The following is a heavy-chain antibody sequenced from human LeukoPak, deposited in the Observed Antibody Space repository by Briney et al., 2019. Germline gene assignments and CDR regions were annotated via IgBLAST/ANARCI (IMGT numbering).Heavy chain of an antibody. CDR3: AKGVRDKYDGIYDAFDI. V-gene: IGHV3-30*18. CDR1: GFTFVTYG. J-gene: IGHJ3*02. D-gene: IGHD1-26*01. Sequence: GGSLRLSCAASGFTFVTYGMHWVRQAPGKGLECVAVISYDGDKKYYADSVKGRFTISRDNSKNTLYLQMDSLRAEDTAVYYCAKGVRDKYDGIYDAFDIWGQGTMVTVSS. CDR2: ISYDGDKK.